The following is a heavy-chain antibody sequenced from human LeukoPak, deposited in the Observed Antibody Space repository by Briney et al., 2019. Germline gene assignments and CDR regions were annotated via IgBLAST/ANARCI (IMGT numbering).Heavy chain of an antibody. V-gene: IGHV3-7*01. CDR1: GFTFSSYW. CDR3: ARDSGTGWNY. CDR2: IKQDGSDK. D-gene: IGHD3/OR15-3a*01. J-gene: IGHJ4*02. Sequence: GGSLRLSCAASGFTFSSYWMSWVRQAPGKGREWVASIKQDGSDKYYVDSVKGRFTISRDNAKNSLYLQMNSLRAEDTAVFYCARDSGTGWNYSGQGTLVTASS.